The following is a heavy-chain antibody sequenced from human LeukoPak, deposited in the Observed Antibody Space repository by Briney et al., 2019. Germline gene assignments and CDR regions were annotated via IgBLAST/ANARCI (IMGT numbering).Heavy chain of an antibody. J-gene: IGHJ4*02. CDR2: ISSSSSTI. CDR1: GFTFSSYS. D-gene: IGHD3-22*01. V-gene: IGHV3-48*04. CDR3: ARGGDYYDSSGYYYPYYFDY. Sequence: GGSLRLSCAASGFTFSSYSMNWVRQAPGKGLEWVSYISSSSSTIYYADSVKGRFTISRDNAKNSLYLQMNSLRAEDTAVYYCARGGDYYDSSGYYYPYYFDYWGQGTLVTVSS.